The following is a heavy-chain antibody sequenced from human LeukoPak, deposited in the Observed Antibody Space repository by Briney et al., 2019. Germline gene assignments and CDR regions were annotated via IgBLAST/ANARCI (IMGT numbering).Heavy chain of an antibody. J-gene: IGHJ4*02. D-gene: IGHD6-13*01. Sequence: GASLRLSCAASGFTFSSYSMNWVRQAPGKGLEWVSSISSSSSYIYYADSVKGRFTISRDNAKSSLYLQMNSLRAEDTAVYYCARGRIAAAITFDYWGQGTLVTVSS. V-gene: IGHV3-21*01. CDR1: GFTFSSYS. CDR2: ISSSSSYI. CDR3: ARGRIAAAITFDY.